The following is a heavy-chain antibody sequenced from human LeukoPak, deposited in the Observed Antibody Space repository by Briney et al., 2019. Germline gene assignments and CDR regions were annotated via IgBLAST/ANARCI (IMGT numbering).Heavy chain of an antibody. J-gene: IGHJ4*02. D-gene: IGHD3-22*01. CDR3: AKRGVVIRVILVGFHKEAYYFDS. V-gene: IGHV3-53*01. CDR2: IFSVGST. CDR1: GFTVSSNY. Sequence: PGGSLRLSCAASGFTVSSNYMSWVRQAPGKGLEWVSVIFSVGSTYYADSVKGRFTISRDNPKNTLYLKMNSLRAEDTAVYFCAKRGVVIRVILVGFHKEAYYFDSWSQGALVTVSS.